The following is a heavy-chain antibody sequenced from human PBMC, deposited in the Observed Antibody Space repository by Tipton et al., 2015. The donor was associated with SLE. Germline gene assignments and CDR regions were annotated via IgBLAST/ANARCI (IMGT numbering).Heavy chain of an antibody. V-gene: IGHV3-33*08. J-gene: IGHJ6*02. CDR1: GFTFSSYG. Sequence: SLRLSCAASGFTFSSYGMHWVRQAPGKGLEWVAVIWYDGSNKYYADSVKGRFTISRDNSKNTLYLQMNSLRAEDTAVYYCLRSPNYYYGMDVWGQGTMVTVSS. CDR2: IWYDGSNK. CDR3: LRSPNYYYGMDV.